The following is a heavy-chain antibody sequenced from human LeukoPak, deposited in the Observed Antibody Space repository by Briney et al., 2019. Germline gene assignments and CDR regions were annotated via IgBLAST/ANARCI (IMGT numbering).Heavy chain of an antibody. CDR3: ARDQRSSSWSAFDY. D-gene: IGHD6-13*01. V-gene: IGHV4-30-2*01. CDR1: GGSISSGGYY. CDR2: IYHSGST. Sequence: PSQTLSLTCTVSGGSISSGGYYWSWIRQPPGKGLEWIGYIYHSGSTYYNPSLKSRVTISVDRSKNQFSLKLSSVTAADTAVYYCARDQRSSSWSAFDYWGQGTLVTVSS. J-gene: IGHJ4*02.